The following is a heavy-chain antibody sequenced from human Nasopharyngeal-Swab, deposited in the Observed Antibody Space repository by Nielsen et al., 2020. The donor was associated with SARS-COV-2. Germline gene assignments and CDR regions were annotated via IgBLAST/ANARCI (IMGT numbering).Heavy chain of an antibody. CDR1: GFTFGYYG. J-gene: IGHJ6*02. D-gene: IGHD6-19*01. CDR3: ARDIGHSSGWYSYYSYGMDV. V-gene: IGHV3-30*03. CDR2: ISYDGSKK. Sequence: GGSLRLSCAASGFTFGYYGMHWVRQAPGKGLEWVAVISYDGSKKYYVDSVRGRLTISRDNSKNTLYLQMNSLRAEGTAVYYCARDIGHSSGWYSYYSYGMDVWGQGTTVTVSS.